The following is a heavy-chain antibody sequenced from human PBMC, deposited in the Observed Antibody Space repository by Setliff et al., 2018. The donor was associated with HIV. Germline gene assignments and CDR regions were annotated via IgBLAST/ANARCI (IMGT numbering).Heavy chain of an antibody. D-gene: IGHD3-10*01. CDR3: AREKPWGFGETPDYYYYMDV. J-gene: IGHJ6*03. V-gene: IGHV4-39*02. CDR2: VHFGGST. CDR1: SGSIGSNYY. Sequence: PSETLSLTCSVSSGSIGSNYYWGWVRRPPGKGLEWIGNVHFGGSTYYNPSLDSRVPIHVATSKKQFFLSLSSVTAADTAVYYCAREKPWGFGETPDYYYYMDVWGKGTTVTVSS.